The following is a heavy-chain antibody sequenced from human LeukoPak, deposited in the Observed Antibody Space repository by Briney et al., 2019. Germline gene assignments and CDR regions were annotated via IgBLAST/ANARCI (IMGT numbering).Heavy chain of an antibody. Sequence: ASVKVSCKASVYTFTDYYIQWVRKAPGQGLEWMGWINHNSGGTNSAQKFQGRVTMTRDTSVSTAYMELSRLRSDDTAVYYCARDHCTSSGCYEYYYYGVDVWGQGTTVTVSS. J-gene: IGHJ6*02. CDR2: INHNSGGT. CDR1: VYTFTDYY. V-gene: IGHV1-2*02. CDR3: ARDHCTSSGCYEYYYYGVDV. D-gene: IGHD2-2*01.